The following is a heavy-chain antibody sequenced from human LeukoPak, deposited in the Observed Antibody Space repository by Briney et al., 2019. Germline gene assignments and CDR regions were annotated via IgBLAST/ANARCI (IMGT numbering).Heavy chain of an antibody. CDR3: ARQAYYDFWSGYYQYGMDV. J-gene: IGHJ6*02. CDR1: GYSFTSYW. D-gene: IGHD3-3*01. Sequence: GEPLKISCKGSGYSFTSYWIGWVRQMPGKGLGWMGIIYPGDSDTRYSPSFQGQVTISADKSISTAYLQWSSLKASDTAMYYCARQAYYDFWSGYYQYGMDVWGQGTTVTVSS. V-gene: IGHV5-51*01. CDR2: IYPGDSDT.